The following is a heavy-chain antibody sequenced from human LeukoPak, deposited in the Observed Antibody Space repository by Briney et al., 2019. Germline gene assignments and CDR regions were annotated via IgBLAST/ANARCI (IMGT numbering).Heavy chain of an antibody. CDR1: GDSVSSNSAA. Sequence: SQTLSLTCAISGDSVSSNSAAWNWIRQSPSRGLEWLGRTYYRSKWYNDYAVSVKSRITINPDTSKNQFPLQLNSVTPEDTAVYYCAREAEKVRGVPGFDPWGQGTLVTVSS. CDR2: TYYRSKWYN. D-gene: IGHD3-10*01. V-gene: IGHV6-1*01. J-gene: IGHJ5*02. CDR3: AREAEKVRGVPGFDP.